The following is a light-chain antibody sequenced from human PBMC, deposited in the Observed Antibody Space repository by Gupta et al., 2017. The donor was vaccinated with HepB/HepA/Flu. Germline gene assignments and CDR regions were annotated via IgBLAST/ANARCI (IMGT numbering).Light chain of an antibody. V-gene: IGLV1-47*01. Sequence: QSVLTQPPSGSGTPGQRVTISCSGSSSNIGNNDVSWYQQLPGTAPQLLIYTNKERPSGVPDRVSASRSGTSASLAISELRSQDEADYFCATWDDSLTGWVFGGGTRLTVL. CDR1: SSNIGNND. J-gene: IGLJ3*02. CDR2: TNK. CDR3: ATWDDSLTGWV.